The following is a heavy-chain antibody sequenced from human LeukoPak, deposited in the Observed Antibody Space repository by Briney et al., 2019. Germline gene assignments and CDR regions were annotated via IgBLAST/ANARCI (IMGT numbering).Heavy chain of an antibody. CDR3: AAFSSTSSLVDY. Sequence: ASEKVSCKVSGYTLTELSMHWVRQAPGKGLEWMGGFDPEDGETIYAQKFQGRVTMTEDTSTDTAYMELSSLRSEDTAVYYCAAFSSTSSLVDYWGQGTLVTVSS. D-gene: IGHD2-2*01. V-gene: IGHV1-24*01. CDR2: FDPEDGET. J-gene: IGHJ4*02. CDR1: GYTLTELS.